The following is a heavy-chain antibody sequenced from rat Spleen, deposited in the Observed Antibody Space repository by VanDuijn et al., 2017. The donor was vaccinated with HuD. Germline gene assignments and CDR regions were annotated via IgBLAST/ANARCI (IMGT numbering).Heavy chain of an antibody. CDR1: GFTFSDYA. CDR3: ARHALMYTTDPFAY. CDR2: ISLGGGNT. V-gene: IGHV5S23*01. D-gene: IGHD1-6*01. Sequence: EVQLVESGGGLVQPGRSLKLSCAASGFTFSDYAMAWVRQAPKKGLEWVASISLGGGNTYSRDSVRGRFTISRDNAKSTLYLQMDSLRSEDTATYYCARHALMYTTDPFAYWGQGTLVTVSS. J-gene: IGHJ3*01.